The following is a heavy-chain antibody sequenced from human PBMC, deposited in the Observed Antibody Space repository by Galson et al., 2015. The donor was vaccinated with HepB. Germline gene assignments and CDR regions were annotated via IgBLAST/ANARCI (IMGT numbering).Heavy chain of an antibody. D-gene: IGHD3-22*01. J-gene: IGHJ4*02. Sequence: SLRLSCAVSGFTLNRYGMHWVRQAPGKGLEWVAFIWYDGRNKYYADSVKGRFTISRDNSKNTLYLQMNSLRAEDTAVYYCVRDRPTEYYYDSYGYAYYFDYWGQGTLVTVSS. V-gene: IGHV3-30*02. CDR1: GFTLNRYG. CDR2: IWYDGRNK. CDR3: VRDRPTEYYYDSYGYAYYFDY.